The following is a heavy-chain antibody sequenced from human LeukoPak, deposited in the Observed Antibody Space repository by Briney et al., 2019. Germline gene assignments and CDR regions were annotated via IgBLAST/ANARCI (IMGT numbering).Heavy chain of an antibody. V-gene: IGHV1-18*01. CDR1: GYTFTSFG. J-gene: IGHJ5*02. D-gene: IGHD5-18*01. CDR3: ARDSEVDTAMPNPNWFDP. Sequence: GASVKVSCKASGYTFTSFGISWVRQAPGQGLEWMGWISAYNGNTDYAQKLQGRVTLTTDTSTSTAYMELRGLRSEDTAVYYCARDSEVDTAMPNPNWFDPWGQGTLVTVSS. CDR2: ISAYNGNT.